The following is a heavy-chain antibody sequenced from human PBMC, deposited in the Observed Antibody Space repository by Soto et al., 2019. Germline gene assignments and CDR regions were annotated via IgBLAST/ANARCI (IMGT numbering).Heavy chain of an antibody. CDR1: GGTFSSYA. J-gene: IGHJ6*02. CDR3: ARAPVTTVYYYYYGMDV. CDR2: IIPIFGTA. V-gene: IGHV1-69*13. D-gene: IGHD4-17*01. Sequence: ASVKVSCKASGGTFSSYAISWVRQAPGQGLEWMGGIIPIFGTANYAQKFQGRVTITADESTSTAYMELSSLRSEDTAVYYCARAPVTTVYYYYYGMDVWGQGTTVTVSS.